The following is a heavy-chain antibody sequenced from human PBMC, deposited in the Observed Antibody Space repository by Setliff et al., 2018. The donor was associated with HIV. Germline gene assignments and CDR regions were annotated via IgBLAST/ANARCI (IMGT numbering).Heavy chain of an antibody. CDR2: INVGKGDT. V-gene: IGHV1-3*01. J-gene: IGHJ4*01. CDR1: GYTFTTYS. D-gene: IGHD3-10*01. Sequence: GASVKVSCKASGYTFTTYSMHWVSQAPGQSLEWMGWINVGKGDTKYSQEFQGRITITRDTSANTAYMELSSLRSDDTAVYFCARGALLAVFDFDYWGHGTLVTVSS. CDR3: ARGALLAVFDFDY.